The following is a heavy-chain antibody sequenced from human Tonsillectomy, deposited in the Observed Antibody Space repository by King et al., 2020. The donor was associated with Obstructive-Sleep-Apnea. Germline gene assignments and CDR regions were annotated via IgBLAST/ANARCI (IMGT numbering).Heavy chain of an antibody. J-gene: IGHJ5*02. V-gene: IGHV4-59*01. CDR1: GGSISSYY. D-gene: IGHD3-16*02. CDR2: IYYSGST. Sequence: VQLQESGPGLVKPSETLSLTCTVSGGSISSYYWSWIRQPPGKGLEWIGYIYYSGSTNYNPSLKSRVTISVDTSKIQFSLKLSSVTAADTAVYYCASDTRDYVWGSYRYRNDDWFDPWGQGTLVTVSS. CDR3: ASDTRDYVWGSYRYRNDDWFDP.